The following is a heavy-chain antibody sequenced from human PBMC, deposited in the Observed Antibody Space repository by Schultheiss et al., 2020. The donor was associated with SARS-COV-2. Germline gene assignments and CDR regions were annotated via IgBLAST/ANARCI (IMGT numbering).Heavy chain of an antibody. CDR3: SRGRTSVIPSPVLGLGPHCFSYFMDV. V-gene: IGHV4-34*01. Sequence: GSLRLSCAVYGESFNGFSWTWIRQSPGKGLEWIGQVSHSGATHYSPSLKRRVTISVDTSKSQFSLRLRSVTAADTAIYFCSRGRTSVIPSPVLGLGPHCFSYFMDVWGKGTTVTVSS. CDR2: VSHSGAT. CDR1: GESFNGFS. D-gene: IGHD4-11*01. J-gene: IGHJ6*03.